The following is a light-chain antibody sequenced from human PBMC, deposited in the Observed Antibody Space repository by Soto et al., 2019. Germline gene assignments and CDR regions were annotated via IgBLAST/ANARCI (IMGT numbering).Light chain of an antibody. J-gene: IGKJ4*01. CDR3: QQYDNLPLP. CDR1: QDISNY. V-gene: IGKV1-33*01. CDR2: DAS. Sequence: DSQMTQSPSSLSASVGDRVTITCQASQDISNYLNWYQQKPGKAPKLLIYDASNLETGVPSRFSGSGSGTDFTFTISSLQPEDIATYYCQQYDNLPLPFGGGTKVEIK.